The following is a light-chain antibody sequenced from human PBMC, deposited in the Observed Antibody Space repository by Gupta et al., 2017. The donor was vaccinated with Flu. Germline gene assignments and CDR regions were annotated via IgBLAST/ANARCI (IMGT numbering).Light chain of an antibody. CDR1: NIDSKS. J-gene: IGLJ3*02. CDR3: QVWDTSSGHSWV. CDR2: GDS. Sequence: KTARITCEGNNIDSKSVHWYQQRPGQAPVLVVYGDSDRPSGIPERFSGSNSGNTATLTVSGVEAGDEADYYCQVWDTSSGHSWVFGGGTKLTVL. V-gene: IGLV3-21*03.